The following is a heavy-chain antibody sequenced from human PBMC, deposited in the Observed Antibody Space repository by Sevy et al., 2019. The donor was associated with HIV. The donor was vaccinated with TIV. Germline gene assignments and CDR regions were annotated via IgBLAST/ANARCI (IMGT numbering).Heavy chain of an antibody. D-gene: IGHD2-8*02. J-gene: IGHJ3*02. Sequence: GGSLRLSCEASGFTVSNHAMHWVRQGPGKGPEWVAFIRNDGSNEYYADSVKGRFTISRDNSKNTLYLQMHSLRPEETAVYYCARDRKVLLVVYAIPFDVFDIWGQGTMVTVSS. CDR2: IRNDGSNE. CDR3: ARDRKVLLVVYAIPFDVFDI. CDR1: GFTVSNHA. V-gene: IGHV3-30*02.